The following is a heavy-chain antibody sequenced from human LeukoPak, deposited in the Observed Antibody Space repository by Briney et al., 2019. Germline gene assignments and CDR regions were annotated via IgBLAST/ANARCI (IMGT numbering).Heavy chain of an antibody. CDR1: GFTFSSYG. D-gene: IGHD4-17*01. CDR3: AKDLGMTTGGIYGMDV. J-gene: IGHJ6*04. CDR2: ISYDGSNK. V-gene: IGHV3-30*18. Sequence: PGGSLRLSCAASGFTFSSYGMHWVRQAPGKGLEWVAVISYDGSNKYYADSVKGRFTISRDNAKNTLYLQMNSLSVEDTAVYYCAKDLGMTTGGIYGMDVWGKGTTVTVSS.